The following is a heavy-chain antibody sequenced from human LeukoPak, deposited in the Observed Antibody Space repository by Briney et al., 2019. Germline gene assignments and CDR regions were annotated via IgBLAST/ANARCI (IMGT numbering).Heavy chain of an antibody. J-gene: IGHJ5*02. CDR1: GFSFTSYW. V-gene: IGHV5-51*01. D-gene: IGHD6-19*01. CDR2: IYPGDSDT. Sequence: GESLKISCKGSGFSFTSYWIGWVRQLPGKGLEWMGIIYPGDSDTRYSPSFQGQVTISADKSISTAYLQWSSLKASDPAMYYCARDGAVAGTYNWFDPWGQGTLVTVSS. CDR3: ARDGAVAGTYNWFDP.